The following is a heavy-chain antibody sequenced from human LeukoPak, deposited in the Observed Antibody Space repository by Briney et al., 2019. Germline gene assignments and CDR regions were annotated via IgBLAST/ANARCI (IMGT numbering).Heavy chain of an antibody. CDR1: GFTFSSYA. J-gene: IGHJ4*02. Sequence: PGGSLRLSCAASGFTFSSYAMHWVRQAPGKGLEWVAVISYDGSNKYYADSVKGRFTISRDNSKNTLYLQMNSLRAEDTAVYYCAKGLLWFGELSYYFDYWGQGTLVTVSS. CDR3: AKGLLWFGELSYYFDY. D-gene: IGHD3-10*01. CDR2: ISYDGSNK. V-gene: IGHV3-30*04.